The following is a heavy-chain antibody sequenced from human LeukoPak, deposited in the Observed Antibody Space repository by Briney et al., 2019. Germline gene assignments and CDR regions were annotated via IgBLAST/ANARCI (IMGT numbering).Heavy chain of an antibody. J-gene: IGHJ4*02. D-gene: IGHD6-13*01. CDR3: ASIAAAGTLDY. CDR2: INHSGGT. Sequence: SETLSLTCAVYGGSFSGYYWSWIRQPPGKGLEWIGEINHSGGTNYNPSLKSRVTISVDTSKNQFSLKLSSVTAADTAVYYCASIAAAGTLDYWGQGTLVTVSS. V-gene: IGHV4-34*01. CDR1: GGSFSGYY.